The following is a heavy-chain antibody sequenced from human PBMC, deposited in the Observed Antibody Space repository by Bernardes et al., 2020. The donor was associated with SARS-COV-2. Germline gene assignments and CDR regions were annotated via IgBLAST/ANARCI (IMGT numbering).Heavy chain of an antibody. CDR2: INTNTRNP. CDR3: AREYDPPFGY. Sequence: ASVQVSCKASGYTFTRYVMHGVRQAPGKEREWMGWINTNTRNPKYAQGFTGRFVFSLDTSLSTAYLQISSLKAEDTAVYYCAREYDPPFGYWGQGTLVTVSS. CDR1: GYTFTRYV. V-gene: IGHV7-4-1*02. D-gene: IGHD1-1*01. J-gene: IGHJ4*02.